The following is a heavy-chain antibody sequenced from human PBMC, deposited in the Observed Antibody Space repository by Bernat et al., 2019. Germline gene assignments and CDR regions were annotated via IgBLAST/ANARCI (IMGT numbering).Heavy chain of an antibody. J-gene: IGHJ3*02. D-gene: IGHD6-19*01. Sequence: EVQLVESGGGLVQPGGSLRLSCAASGFTFSSYWMHWVRQAPGKGLVWVSRINSDGSSTSYADSVKGRFTISRDNAKNTLYLQMNSLRAEDTAVYYCASPKGSGWYFVDYFDIWGQGTMVTVSS. CDR3: ASPKGSGWYFVDYFDI. V-gene: IGHV3-74*01. CDR2: INSDGSST. CDR1: GFTFSSYW.